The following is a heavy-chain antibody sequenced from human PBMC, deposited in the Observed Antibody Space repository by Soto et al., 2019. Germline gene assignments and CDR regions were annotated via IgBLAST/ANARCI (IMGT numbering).Heavy chain of an antibody. CDR1: GVSISTYY. V-gene: IGHV4-59*08. D-gene: IGHD5-18*01. CDR3: ARLVGSYGTSLNP. J-gene: IGHJ5*02. CDR2: IYYSGST. Sequence: SETLSVTRTVPGVSISTYYWTWIRPPPGKGLEWIGYIYYSGSTNYNPSLKSRVTISVDTSKHQSSPKLSSVTAADSAVYYCARLVGSYGTSLNPWRQGTLVTVSS.